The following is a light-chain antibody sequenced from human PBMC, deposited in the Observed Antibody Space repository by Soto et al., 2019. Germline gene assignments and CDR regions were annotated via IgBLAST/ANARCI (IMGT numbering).Light chain of an antibody. CDR1: QSISSW. Sequence: DIQMTQSPSTLSASVGDRVTITCRASQSISSWLAWYQQKPGKAPKLLIYKASSLESVVPSRISGSGSGTAFTLTISSLQPDDFAAYYCQQYNSYSITFGSGTKVDIK. V-gene: IGKV1-5*03. CDR2: KAS. CDR3: QQYNSYSIT. J-gene: IGKJ3*01.